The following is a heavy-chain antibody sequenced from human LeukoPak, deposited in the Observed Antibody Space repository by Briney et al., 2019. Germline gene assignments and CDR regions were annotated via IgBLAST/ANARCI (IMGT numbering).Heavy chain of an antibody. CDR3: AKVRGYSYGFDY. V-gene: IGHV3-9*01. J-gene: IGHJ4*02. D-gene: IGHD5-18*01. CDR2: ISWNSGSM. CDR1: GFTFDDYA. Sequence: GRSLRLSCAASGFTFDDYAMHWVRQAPGKGLEWVSGISWNSGSMGYADSVKGRFTISRDNAKNSLYLQMNSLRAEDTALYYCAKVRGYSYGFDYWGQGTLVTVSS.